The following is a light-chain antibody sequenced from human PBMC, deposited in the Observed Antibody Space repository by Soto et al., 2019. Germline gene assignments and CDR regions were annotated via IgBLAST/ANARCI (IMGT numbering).Light chain of an antibody. CDR2: DAS. CDR1: QSVSSY. CDR3: QQHSNWPLT. J-gene: IGKJ2*01. V-gene: IGKV3-11*01. Sequence: EIELTQSPATLSLSLGERATLSCRASQSVSSYLAWYQQKPGQAPRLLIYDASTRATGIPSRFSGSGSGTDFTLTISSLEPEDVAVYYCQQHSNWPLTFGQGTKLEIK.